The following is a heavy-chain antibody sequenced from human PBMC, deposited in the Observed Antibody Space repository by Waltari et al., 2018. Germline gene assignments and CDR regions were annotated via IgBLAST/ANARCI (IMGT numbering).Heavy chain of an antibody. CDR3: ATSSSSGGGARDY. D-gene: IGHD6-6*01. Sequence: EVQLVESGGGLVQPGGSLRLSCAASGFTFSSYSMNWVRQAPGKGLEWVSYISSSSSTINYADSVKVRVTISKDNAKDAMYLQMNSLRAEDTAVYYWATSSSSGGGARDYWGQGTLVTVSS. J-gene: IGHJ4*02. V-gene: IGHV3-48*04. CDR2: ISSSSSTI. CDR1: GFTFSSYS.